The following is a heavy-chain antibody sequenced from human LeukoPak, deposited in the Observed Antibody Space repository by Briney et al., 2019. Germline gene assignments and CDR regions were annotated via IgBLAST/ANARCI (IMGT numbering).Heavy chain of an antibody. D-gene: IGHD3-9*01. CDR1: GFTFSRYS. Sequence: GGSLRLSCAASGFTFSRYSVNWVRQAPGKGLEWVSYIRVGSSTTIYYADSVKGRFTISRDNAKNSLSLQMNSLRDEDTAVYYCARDRDWAFDYWGQGTLVTVSS. V-gene: IGHV3-48*02. CDR2: IRVGSSTTI. CDR3: ARDRDWAFDY. J-gene: IGHJ4*02.